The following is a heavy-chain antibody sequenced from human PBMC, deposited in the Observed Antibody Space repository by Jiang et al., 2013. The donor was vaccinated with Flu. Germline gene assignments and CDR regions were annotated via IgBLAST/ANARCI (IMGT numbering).Heavy chain of an antibody. Sequence: TVSGGVHHHRYSPVGLDSPAPRRGLEWIGRIYHSGSADYNPSLKSRVTMLVDTPNNRFSLRLGSVTAADTAVFYCARVGKYSGFEALYFDYWGQGILVTVSS. CDR1: GGVHHHRYSP. V-gene: IGHV4-39*07. CDR3: ARVGKYSGFEALYFDY. CDR2: IYHSGSA. J-gene: IGHJ4*01. D-gene: IGHD5-12*01.